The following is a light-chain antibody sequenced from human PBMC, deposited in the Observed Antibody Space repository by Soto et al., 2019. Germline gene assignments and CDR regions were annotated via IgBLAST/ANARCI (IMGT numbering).Light chain of an antibody. Sequence: ENVLTQSPATLSLSPGERATLSCRASQSVSNYVAWYQQKPGQAPRLLIYDASNRATGIPARFSGSGSGTDFTLTISSLQPEDFATYYCLQHNVFPRTFGQGTKVEIK. CDR1: QSVSNY. J-gene: IGKJ1*01. CDR3: LQHNVFPRT. V-gene: IGKV3-11*01. CDR2: DAS.